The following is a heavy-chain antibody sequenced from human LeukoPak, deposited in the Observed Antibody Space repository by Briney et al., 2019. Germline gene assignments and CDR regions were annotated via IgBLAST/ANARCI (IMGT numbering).Heavy chain of an antibody. V-gene: IGHV4-59*12. Sequence: SETLSLTCTVSGGSITSDYWSWIWQSPGKGLGWIGYIHYNGDTGYNPSLESRVTMSMDTSKNQFSLKLHSMTDADTAVYYCARDTHSEERSDYWGQGTLVTVSS. CDR3: ARDTHSEERSDY. D-gene: IGHD1-1*01. CDR2: IHYNGDT. CDR1: GGSITSDY. J-gene: IGHJ4*02.